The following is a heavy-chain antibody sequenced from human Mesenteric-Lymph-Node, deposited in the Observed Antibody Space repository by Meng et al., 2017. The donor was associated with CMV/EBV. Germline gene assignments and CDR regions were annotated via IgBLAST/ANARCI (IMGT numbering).Heavy chain of an antibody. J-gene: IGHJ6*02. CDR3: AKGTGDLEKYALDF. V-gene: IGHV3-43D*03. CDR1: GFTFDDYA. D-gene: IGHD1-14*01. Sequence: GESLKISCAASGFTFDDYAMHWVRQAPGKGLEWVSLISWDGGSTYYADSVKGRFTISRDNSRNTLFLQMNSLRGEDTAVYYCAKGTGDLEKYALDFWGQGTTVTVSS. CDR2: ISWDGGST.